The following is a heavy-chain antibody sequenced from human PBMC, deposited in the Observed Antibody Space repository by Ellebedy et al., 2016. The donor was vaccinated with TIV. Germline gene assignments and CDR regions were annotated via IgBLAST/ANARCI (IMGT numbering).Heavy chain of an antibody. V-gene: IGHV3-9*01. J-gene: IGHJ6*02. D-gene: IGHD6-25*01. CDR2: ITFNSGIV. CDR3: AKDNRGGFFDGMDV. Sequence: SLKISXTVSGFKFDDYAMHWVRRAPGKGLEWVAGITFNSGIVVYADSVRGRFTISRDSAQKSLYLEMTSLRVEDTALYYCAKDNRGGFFDGMDVWGQGTTVTVSS. CDR1: GFKFDDYA.